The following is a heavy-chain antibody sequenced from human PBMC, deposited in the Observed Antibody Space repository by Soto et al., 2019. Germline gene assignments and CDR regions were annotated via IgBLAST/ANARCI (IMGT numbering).Heavy chain of an antibody. Sequence: QLQLQESGPGLVKPSETLSLTCTVSGGSISSSSYYWGWIRQPPGKGLEWIGSIYYSGSTYYNPXXXXXXXXXXXXXXXXXXXXLSSVTAADTAVYYCARFHYSSSWYFWGQGTLXTVSS. J-gene: IGHJ4*02. CDR1: GGSISSSSYY. D-gene: IGHD6-13*01. CDR2: IYYSGST. CDR3: ARFHYSSSWYF. V-gene: IGHV4-39*01.